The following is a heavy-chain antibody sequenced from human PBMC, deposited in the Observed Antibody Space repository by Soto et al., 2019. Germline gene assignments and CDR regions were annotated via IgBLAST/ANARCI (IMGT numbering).Heavy chain of an antibody. Sequence: QITLKESGPTLVNPTQTLTLTCTFSGFSLSTSGVGVGWIRQPPGKALEWLALVYSNDDKHYSPSLKSRLTITKDSSKTQAILTITNMDPVDAATYCCARVLSTLPFFAFDIWGQGTVVTVSS. J-gene: IGHJ3*02. CDR3: ARVLSTLPFFAFDI. CDR1: GFSLSTSGVG. D-gene: IGHD2-8*02. CDR2: VYSNDDK. V-gene: IGHV2-5*01.